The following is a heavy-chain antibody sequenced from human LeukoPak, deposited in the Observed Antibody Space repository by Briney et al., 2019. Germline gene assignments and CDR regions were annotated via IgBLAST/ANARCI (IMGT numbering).Heavy chain of an antibody. CDR3: AKDWRWHQPIYGMNV. J-gene: IGHJ6*02. Sequence: PGTSLRLFCVASGFSFSGYGIQWGRQAPGKGLEWVAFISYDGSNQYYTDSVKGRFTISRDNSKNTLFLQTNSLSPDDTAIYYCAKDWRWHQPIYGMNVWGQGTTVTVSS. V-gene: IGHV3-30*18. D-gene: IGHD2-2*01. CDR1: GFSFSGYG. CDR2: ISYDGSNQ.